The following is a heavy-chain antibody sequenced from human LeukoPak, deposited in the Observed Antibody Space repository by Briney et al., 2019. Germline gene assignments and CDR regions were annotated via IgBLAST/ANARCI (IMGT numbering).Heavy chain of an antibody. Sequence: GGSLRLSCAASGFTFSSYAMSWVRQAPGKGLEWVSAISGSGGSTNYADSVKGRFTISRDNSKNTLYLQMNSLRAEDTAVYYCTKSPLGSGSYYRTFFDYWGQGTLVTVSS. J-gene: IGHJ4*02. D-gene: IGHD3-10*01. V-gene: IGHV3-23*01. CDR1: GFTFSSYA. CDR3: TKSPLGSGSYYRTFFDY. CDR2: ISGSGGST.